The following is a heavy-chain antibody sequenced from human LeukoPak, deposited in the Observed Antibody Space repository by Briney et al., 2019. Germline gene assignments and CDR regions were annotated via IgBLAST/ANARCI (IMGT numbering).Heavy chain of an antibody. D-gene: IGHD3-3*01. CDR3: ARDFWGAYRVDYFDY. Sequence: GGSLRLSCTTSGFAFSDYEFSWVRQAPGKGLEWVASITGLGSMEYYAQSVKGRFTISRDNAKNSLYLQMNSLRAEDTAVYYCARDFWGAYRVDYFDYWGQGTLVTVSS. CDR1: GFAFSDYE. J-gene: IGHJ4*02. V-gene: IGHV3-48*03. CDR2: ITGLGSME.